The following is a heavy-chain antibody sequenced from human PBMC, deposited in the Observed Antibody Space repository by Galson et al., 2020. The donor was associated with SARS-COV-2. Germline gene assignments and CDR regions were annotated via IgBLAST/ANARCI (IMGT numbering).Heavy chain of an antibody. V-gene: IGHV3-7*01. J-gene: IGHJ6*02. CDR3: ARDREGSYYYYGMDV. CDR2: IKQDGSEK. Sequence: GGSLRLSCAASGFTFSSYWMSWVRQAPGKGLEWVANIKQDGSEKYYVDSVKGRFTISRDNAKNSLYLQMNSLRAEDTAVYYCARDREGSYYYYGMDVWGQGTTVTVSS. CDR1: GFTFSSYW.